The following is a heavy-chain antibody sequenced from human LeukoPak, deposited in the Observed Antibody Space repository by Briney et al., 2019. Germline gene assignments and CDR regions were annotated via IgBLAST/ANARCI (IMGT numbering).Heavy chain of an antibody. D-gene: IGHD4-17*01. V-gene: IGHV3-23*01. Sequence: PGGSLRLSCAASGFTFSTYAMSWVRQAPGKGLDWVSTISDGGSDTHYADSVKGRFTISRDNSKNTVYLQINSLRAEDTAVYYCAKALYGDYGRFDYWGQGTLVTVS. CDR2: ISDGGSDT. CDR3: AKALYGDYGRFDY. J-gene: IGHJ4*02. CDR1: GFTFSTYA.